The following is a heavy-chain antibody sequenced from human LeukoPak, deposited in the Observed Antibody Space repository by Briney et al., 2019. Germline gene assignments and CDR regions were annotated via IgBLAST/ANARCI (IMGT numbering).Heavy chain of an antibody. CDR1: GSSISSYY. CDR3: ARNYGSGSYYKEEYFDY. J-gene: IGHJ4*02. V-gene: IGHV4-59*01. D-gene: IGHD3-10*01. CDR2: IYYSGST. Sequence: PSETLSLTCTVSGSSISSYYWSWIRQPPGKGLEWIGYIYYSGSTNYNPSLKSRVTISVDTSKNQFSLKLSSVTAADTAVYYCARNYGSGSYYKEEYFDYWGQGTLVTVSS.